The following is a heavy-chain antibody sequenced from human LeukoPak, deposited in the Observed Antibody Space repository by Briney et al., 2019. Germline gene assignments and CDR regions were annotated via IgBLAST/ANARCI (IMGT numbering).Heavy chain of an antibody. V-gene: IGHV1-2*02. CDR3: ARGDSSSWYYFDY. Sequence: GASVKVSCKASGYTFTGYYMHWVRQAPGQGLEWMGGINPNSGGTNYAQKFQGRVTMTRDTSISTAYMELSRLRSDDTAVYYCARGDSSSWYYFDYWGQGTLVTVSS. D-gene: IGHD6-13*01. CDR1: GYTFTGYY. J-gene: IGHJ4*02. CDR2: INPNSGGT.